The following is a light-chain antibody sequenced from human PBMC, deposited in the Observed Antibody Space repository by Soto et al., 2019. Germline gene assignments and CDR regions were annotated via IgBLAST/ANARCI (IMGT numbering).Light chain of an antibody. CDR1: QSISAY. Sequence: DIQMTQSPSSLSASVGDSVTITCRASQSISAYLNWYQQKPGKAPKVLIHAASTLQSGVPSRFSGSGSGTDFTLTIIGLQPEDFATYYCQQSYSTPRTFGQGTKLEIK. CDR2: AAS. J-gene: IGKJ2*01. CDR3: QQSYSTPRT. V-gene: IGKV1-39*01.